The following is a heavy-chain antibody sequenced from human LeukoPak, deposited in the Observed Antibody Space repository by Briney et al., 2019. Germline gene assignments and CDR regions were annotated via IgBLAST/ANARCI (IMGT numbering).Heavy chain of an antibody. D-gene: IGHD3-22*01. CDR2: LYYSGST. CDR1: GGSISSASYF. J-gene: IGHJ3*01. V-gene: IGHV4-39*01. CDR3: AKAGVRYSDSSALYAFDF. Sequence: SETLSLTCTVSGGSISSASYFWGWIRQPPGKGLEWLGTLYYSGSTYYSASLKSRATMSGDTSRNQFSLRLSSVNAADTAVYYCAKAGVRYSDSSALYAFDFWGPGTMVTVSS.